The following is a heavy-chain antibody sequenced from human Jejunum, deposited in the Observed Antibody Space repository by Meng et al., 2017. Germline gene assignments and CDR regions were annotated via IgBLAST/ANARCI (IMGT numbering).Heavy chain of an antibody. CDR2: AST. D-gene: IGHD1-26*01. Sequence: QVQAEESGPGLVMPSETPSPICSVSGGSVSSAGYEWGWIRQPPGKGLEWIGYASTNYNPSLKSRVTISVDTSKNQFSLRLTSVTAADTAVYYCARDHMGSLDYWGQGILVTVSS. J-gene: IGHJ4*02. V-gene: IGHV4-61*08. CDR3: ARDHMGSLDY. CDR1: GGSVSSAGYE.